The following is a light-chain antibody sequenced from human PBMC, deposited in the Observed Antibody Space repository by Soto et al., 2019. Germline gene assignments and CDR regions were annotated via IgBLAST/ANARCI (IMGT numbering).Light chain of an antibody. CDR3: QQANSFKLT. V-gene: IGKV1-8*01. J-gene: IGKJ4*01. CDR2: AAS. CDR1: QGISRY. Sequence: AVRMTQSPSSFSASTGERVTITCRASQGISRYLAWYQQKPGKAPKLLIYAASTLQSGVPSRFSGSGSGTDFTLTISSLQPEDFATYFCQQANSFKLTFGGGTKVDIK.